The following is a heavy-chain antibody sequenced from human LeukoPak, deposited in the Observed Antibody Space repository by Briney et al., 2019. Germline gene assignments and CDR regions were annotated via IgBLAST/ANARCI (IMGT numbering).Heavy chain of an antibody. CDR2: INHSGST. CDR3: ARHVVRLLWFGERTVAFDI. CDR1: GGSFSGYY. Sequence: SETLSLTCAVYGGSFSGYYWSWIRQPPGKGLEWIGEINHSGSTNYNPSLKSRVTISVDTSKNQFSLKLSSVTAADTAVYYCARHVVRLLWFGERTVAFDIWGQGTMVTVSS. D-gene: IGHD3-10*01. V-gene: IGHV4-34*01. J-gene: IGHJ3*02.